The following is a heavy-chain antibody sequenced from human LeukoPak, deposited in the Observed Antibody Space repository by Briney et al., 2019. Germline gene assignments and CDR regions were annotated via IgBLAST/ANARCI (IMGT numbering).Heavy chain of an antibody. J-gene: IGHJ6*02. CDR3: AKVRTYFYHGLDV. Sequence: PGGSLRLSCAASEFTFSSYGMHWVRQAPGKGLEWVAVIWYDGSNKYYADSVKGRFTISRDNSKNTLFLQVNSLRAEDTAVYYCAKVRTYFYHGLDVWGQGTTVTVSS. V-gene: IGHV3-33*06. D-gene: IGHD1-14*01. CDR2: IWYDGSNK. CDR1: EFTFSSYG.